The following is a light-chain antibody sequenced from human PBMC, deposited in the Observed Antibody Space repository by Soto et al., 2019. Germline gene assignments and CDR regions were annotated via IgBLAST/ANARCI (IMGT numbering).Light chain of an antibody. V-gene: IGKV3-20*01. J-gene: IGKJ1*01. Sequence: EIVLTTSPGTLSLSQGERATLSCRSIQSVSNNYLAWYQQKPGHAPRLLIYGASNRATGIPDRFSGSGSGTDFTLTISRLEPEDFAVYYCQQYGSSGTVGQGTKVDSK. CDR3: QQYGSSGT. CDR1: QSVSNNY. CDR2: GAS.